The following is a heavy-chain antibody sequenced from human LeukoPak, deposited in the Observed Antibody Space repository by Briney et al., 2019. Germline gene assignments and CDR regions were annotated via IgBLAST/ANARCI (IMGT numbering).Heavy chain of an antibody. CDR1: GGSVSSSGYY. CDR3: ARRGPVLDRMLGHYYYYMDV. CDR2: IYYSGST. V-gene: IGHV4-39*01. Sequence: PSETLSLTCTVSGGSVSSSGYYWGWIRQPPGKGLEWIGNIYYSGSTYYNPSLKSRITISVDTSKNQFSLKLSSVTAADTAVYYCARRGPVLDRMLGHYYYYMDVWGKGTTVTVPS. D-gene: IGHD2-8*01. J-gene: IGHJ6*03.